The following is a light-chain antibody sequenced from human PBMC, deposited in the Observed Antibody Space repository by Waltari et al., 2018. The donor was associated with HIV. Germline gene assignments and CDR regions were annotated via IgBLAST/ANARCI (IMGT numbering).Light chain of an antibody. CDR2: SNN. J-gene: IGLJ3*02. Sequence: QSVLTQPPSASGTPGQRVAISCSGSSSNIGNHFVYWYQHLPGTTPKLLSYSNNQRPSGVTDRCSGSKSGTSASLAISGLRSEDEADYYCTSWDDSLSGWMFGGGTTLTVL. CDR1: SSNIGNHF. CDR3: TSWDDSLSGWM. V-gene: IGLV1-47*01.